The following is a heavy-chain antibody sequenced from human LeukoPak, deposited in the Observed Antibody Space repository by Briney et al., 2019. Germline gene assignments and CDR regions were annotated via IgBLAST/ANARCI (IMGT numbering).Heavy chain of an antibody. CDR3: SRRRAGSSYRDY. Sequence: SETLSLTCTVSGVSVRSTSHCWGWIRQPPGKGLEWIANIYDSGTTYYNPSLKSRVSISVDTSKNQISLKLNSVTVTDTAVYYCSRRRAGSSYRDYWGQGTQVTVSS. D-gene: IGHD3-16*02. CDR2: IYDSGTT. CDR1: GVSVRSTSHC. V-gene: IGHV4-39*01. J-gene: IGHJ4*02.